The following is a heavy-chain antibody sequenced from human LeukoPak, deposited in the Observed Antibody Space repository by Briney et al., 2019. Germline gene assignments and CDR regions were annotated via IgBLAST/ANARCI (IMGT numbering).Heavy chain of an antibody. D-gene: IGHD3-22*01. J-gene: IGHJ3*02. Sequence: KPGGSLRLSCAVSGFTFSAYSMNWVRQAPGKGLEWLSSISSSSRYTNYADSVKGRLTISRDNAKNSVFLQMNSLRAEDTAVYYCAKVLIADSYYDNTGAHDGFDMWGQGTMVTVSS. CDR1: GFTFSAYS. CDR3: AKVLIADSYYDNTGAHDGFDM. CDR2: ISSSSRYT. V-gene: IGHV3-21*06.